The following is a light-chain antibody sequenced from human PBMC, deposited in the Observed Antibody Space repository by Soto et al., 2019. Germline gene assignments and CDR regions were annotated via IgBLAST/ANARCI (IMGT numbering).Light chain of an antibody. CDR1: QSLLHITGETF. V-gene: IGKV2D-29*02. Sequence: DVFMTQTPLSLSATAGQPASISFKSSQSLLHITGETFLFWYLQKPGQSPQLLIYEVSTRVSGVPDRFSGSGSGTDFTLEISRVETDDVGIYYCMQSTQLPPTFGQGTRLE. CDR2: EVS. J-gene: IGKJ5*01. CDR3: MQSTQLPPT.